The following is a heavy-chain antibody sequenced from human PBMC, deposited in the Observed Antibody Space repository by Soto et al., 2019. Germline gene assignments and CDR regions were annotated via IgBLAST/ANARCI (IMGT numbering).Heavy chain of an antibody. CDR2: ISGSGGST. CDR1: GFTFSSYA. CDR3: AKGFRGYGSGSYGYYGMDV. Sequence: EVQLLESGGGLVQPGGSLRLSCAASGFTFSSYAMSWVRQAPGKGLEWVSAISGSGGSTYYADSVKGRFTISRDNSKNTLYLQMNSLRAEDTAVYYCAKGFRGYGSGSYGYYGMDVWGQGTTVTVSS. J-gene: IGHJ6*02. D-gene: IGHD3-10*01. V-gene: IGHV3-23*01.